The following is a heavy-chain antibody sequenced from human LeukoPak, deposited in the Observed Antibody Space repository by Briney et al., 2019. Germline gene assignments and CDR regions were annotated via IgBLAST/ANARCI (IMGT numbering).Heavy chain of an antibody. D-gene: IGHD3-3*01. CDR1: GFSFRSCW. Sequence: GGSLRLSCAASGFSFRSCWMHWVRHAPGQELVWVSRINGDGSTTNYADSVRGRFTISRDNAKNTLYLQMNSLRADDSAVYFCASLVGGYYPPVEAFDVWGQGTMVTVSS. V-gene: IGHV3-74*01. CDR3: ASLVGGYYPPVEAFDV. J-gene: IGHJ3*01. CDR2: INGDGSTT.